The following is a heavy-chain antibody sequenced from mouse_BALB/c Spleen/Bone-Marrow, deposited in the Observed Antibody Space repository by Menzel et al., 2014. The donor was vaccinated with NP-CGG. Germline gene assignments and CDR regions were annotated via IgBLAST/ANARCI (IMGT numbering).Heavy chain of an antibody. CDR3: ARRSDLSASMDY. CDR2: ISSGGSDT. Sequence: EVKVVESGGGLVKPGGSLKLSCTTSGFTFSSYAMSWVRQTPEKRLEWVAVISSGGSDTYYPDSVKGRFTVSRDNAKNTLYLQMSSLRSEDTALYYCARRSDLSASMDYWGQGTSVTVSS. D-gene: IGHD6-1*01. CDR1: GFTFSSYA. J-gene: IGHJ4*01. V-gene: IGHV5-9-3*01.